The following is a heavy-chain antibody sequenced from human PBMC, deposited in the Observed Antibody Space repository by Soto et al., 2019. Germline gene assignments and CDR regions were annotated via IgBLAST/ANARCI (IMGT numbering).Heavy chain of an antibody. CDR1: GDSSSSNSAG. J-gene: IGHJ5*02. Sequence: PSQTLSLTCGISGDSSSSNSAGCNCSSQSQSRDLEWLGRTYYRSKWYNYYAVSVKSRITINPDTSKNQFYLQLNPVPRAVTAVYYCVCSPTTITVIVVDNHWFDPWGQGTLVTVSS. V-gene: IGHV6-1*01. CDR3: VCSPTTITVIVVDNHWFDP. D-gene: IGHD3-22*01. CDR2: TYYRSKWYN.